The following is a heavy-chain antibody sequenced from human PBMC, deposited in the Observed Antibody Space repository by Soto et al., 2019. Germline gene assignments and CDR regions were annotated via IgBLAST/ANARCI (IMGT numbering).Heavy chain of an antibody. CDR1: GGSISSYY. V-gene: IGHV4-59*01. J-gene: IGHJ5*02. CDR2: IYYSGST. CDR3: ARFTAARRNWFDP. Sequence: PSETLSLTCTVSGGSISSYYWSWIRQPPGKGLEWIGYIYYSGSTNYNPSLKSRVTISVDTSKNQFSLKLSSVTAADTAVYYCARFTAARRNWFDPWGQGTLVTVSS. D-gene: IGHD6-6*01.